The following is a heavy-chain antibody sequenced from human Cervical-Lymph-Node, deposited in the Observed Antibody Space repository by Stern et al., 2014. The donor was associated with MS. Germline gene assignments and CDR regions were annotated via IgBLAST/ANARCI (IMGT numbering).Heavy chain of an antibody. J-gene: IGHJ4*02. CDR1: GGSISSRDYY. V-gene: IGHV4-31*03. Sequence: QLQLQESGPSLVKPSQTLSLTCTVSGGSISSRDYYWSWIRQPPEKGLDWIGYIHYNGRTSYNPSLKSRLTISIDTSKNQFSLKLSSVTAADTAIYYCARSQNGRLLHYYFDSWGQGTLVTVSS. CDR2: IHYNGRT. CDR3: ARSQNGRLLHYYFDS. D-gene: IGHD2-15*01.